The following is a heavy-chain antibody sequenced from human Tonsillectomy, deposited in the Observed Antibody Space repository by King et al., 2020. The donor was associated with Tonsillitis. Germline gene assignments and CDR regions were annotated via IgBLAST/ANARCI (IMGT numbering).Heavy chain of an antibody. D-gene: IGHD3-10*01. J-gene: IGHJ6*03. Sequence: VQLVESGGGLVQPGGSLRLSCAGYGFTFSSFAMTWVRQAPGKGLDWVSALSGRGGCTYYAASVKGRFTISRYNSKNRLYLQMNSLRAEDTAVYYCAKDPSGDPDAFYYYMDVWGKGTTVTVSS. V-gene: IGHV3-23*04. CDR3: AKDPSGDPDAFYYYMDV. CDR1: GFTFSSFA. CDR2: LSGRGGCT.